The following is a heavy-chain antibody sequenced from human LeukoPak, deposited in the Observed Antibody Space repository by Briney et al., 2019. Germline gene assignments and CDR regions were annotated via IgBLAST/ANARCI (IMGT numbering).Heavy chain of an antibody. D-gene: IGHD2-21*02. J-gene: IGHJ1*01. V-gene: IGHV5-51*01. CDR3: ATLSVCGGDCTDAEYFQH. CDR1: GYSFTSYW. Sequence: GESLKISCKGSGYSFTSYWIGWVRQMPGKGLEWMGIIYPGDSDTRYSPSFQGQVTISADKSISTAYLQWSSLKASDTAMYYCATLSVCGGDCTDAEYFQHWGQGTLVTVSS. CDR2: IYPGDSDT.